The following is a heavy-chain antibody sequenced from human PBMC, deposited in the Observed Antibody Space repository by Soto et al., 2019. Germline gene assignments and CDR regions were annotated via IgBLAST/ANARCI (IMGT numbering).Heavy chain of an antibody. V-gene: IGHV3-9*01. D-gene: IGHD5-18*01. Sequence: GGSLRLSCAASGFTFDDYAMHWVRQAPGKGLEWVSGISWNSGTIYYTDSVKGRFTISRDNAKNSLYLQMNSLRDEDTAVYYCARDRGYTYGFDFWGQGALVTVSS. J-gene: IGHJ4*02. CDR1: GFTFDDYA. CDR3: ARDRGYTYGFDF. CDR2: ISWNSGTI.